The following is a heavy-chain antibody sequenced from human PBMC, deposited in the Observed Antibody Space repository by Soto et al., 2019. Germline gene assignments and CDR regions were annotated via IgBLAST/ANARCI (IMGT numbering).Heavy chain of an antibody. D-gene: IGHD3-3*01. CDR3: ATDLPGRDDFWSGYYDY. CDR2: FDPEDGET. V-gene: IGHV1-24*01. J-gene: IGHJ4*02. CDR1: GYTLTELS. Sequence: VKVSCKVSGYTLTELSMHWVRQAPGKGLEWMGGFDPEDGETIYAQKFQGRVTMTEDTSTDTAYMELSSLRSEDTAVYYCATDLPGRDDFWSGYYDYWGQGTLVTVSS.